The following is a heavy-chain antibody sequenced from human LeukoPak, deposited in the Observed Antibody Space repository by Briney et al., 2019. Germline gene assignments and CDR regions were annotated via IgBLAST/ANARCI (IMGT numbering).Heavy chain of an antibody. CDR3: ARGLLTIRSRYYYMDV. Sequence: ASVTVSCKASGYTFTSYDINWVRQATGQGLEWMGWMNPNSGNTGYAQKFQGRVTMTRNTSISTAYMELSSLRSEDTAVYYGARGLLTIRSRYYYMDVWGKGTTVTVSS. J-gene: IGHJ6*03. CDR2: MNPNSGNT. CDR1: GYTFTSYD. D-gene: IGHD3-3*01. V-gene: IGHV1-8*01.